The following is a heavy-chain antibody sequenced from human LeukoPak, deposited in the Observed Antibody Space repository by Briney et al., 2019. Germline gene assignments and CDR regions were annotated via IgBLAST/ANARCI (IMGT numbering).Heavy chain of an antibody. Sequence: TGGSLRLSCAASGFTVSSNYMNWVRQAPGKGLEWVATIKQDGSDKHYVDSVKGRFIISRDNAKNSLYLQMNSLRAEDTAVYYCARTTILDYWGQGTLVTVSS. J-gene: IGHJ4*02. D-gene: IGHD4-17*01. V-gene: IGHV3-7*01. CDR3: ARTTILDY. CDR2: IKQDGSDK. CDR1: GFTVSSNY.